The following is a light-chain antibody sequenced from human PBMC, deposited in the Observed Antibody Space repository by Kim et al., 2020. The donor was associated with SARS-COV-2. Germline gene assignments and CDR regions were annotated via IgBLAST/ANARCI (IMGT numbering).Light chain of an antibody. CDR3: TSYTISNAWV. V-gene: IGLV2-14*03. CDR2: DVS. CDR1: SSDIGNFNA. Sequence: GQSITISCTGSSSDIGNFNAVSWFQQYPARVPKLLTYDVSVRSSGVSSRFSASKSDNTASLTISGLQAEDEAVYYCTSYTISNAWVFGGGTQLTVL. J-gene: IGLJ3*02.